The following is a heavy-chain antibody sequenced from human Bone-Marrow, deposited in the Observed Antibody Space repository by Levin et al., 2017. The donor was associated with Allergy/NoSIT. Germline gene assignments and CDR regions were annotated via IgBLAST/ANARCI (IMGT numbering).Heavy chain of an antibody. Sequence: GESLKISCAASGFTFSSYSMNWVRQAPGKGLEWVSSISSSSSYIYYADSVKGRFTISRDNAKNSLYLQMNSLRAEDTAVYYCARQPGSGSYSRRTVLEDAFDIWGQGTMVTVSS. J-gene: IGHJ3*02. CDR3: ARQPGSGSYSRRTVLEDAFDI. CDR2: ISSSSSYI. V-gene: IGHV3-21*01. CDR1: GFTFSSYS. D-gene: IGHD1-26*01.